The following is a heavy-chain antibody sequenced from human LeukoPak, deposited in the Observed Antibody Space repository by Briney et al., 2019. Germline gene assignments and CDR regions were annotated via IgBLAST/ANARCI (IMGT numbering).Heavy chain of an antibody. CDR3: ARMETFKLLWFGISDY. V-gene: IGHV1-18*01. CDR1: GYTFTIYG. J-gene: IGHJ4*02. CDR2: ISAYNGNT. D-gene: IGHD3-10*01. Sequence: ASVKVSCKASGYTFTIYGISWVRQAPGQGLEWMGWISAYNGNTNYAQKLQGRVTMTTDTSTSTAYMELRSLRSDDTAVYYCARMETFKLLWFGISDYWGQGTLVTVSS.